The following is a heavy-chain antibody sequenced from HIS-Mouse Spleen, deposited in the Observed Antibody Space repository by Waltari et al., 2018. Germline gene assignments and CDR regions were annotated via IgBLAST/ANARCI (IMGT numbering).Heavy chain of an antibody. J-gene: IGHJ4*02. CDR1: GFTFSSYA. CDR2: ISYDGRNK. CDR3: ARRRSYFDY. V-gene: IGHV3-30*04. Sequence: QVQLVESGGGVVQPGRSLRLSCAASGFTFSSYAMHWVRQAPGKGREWGAVISYDGRNKYYADSVKCRFTISRDNSKNTLYLQMNSLRAEDTAVYYCARRRSYFDYWGQGTLVTVSS.